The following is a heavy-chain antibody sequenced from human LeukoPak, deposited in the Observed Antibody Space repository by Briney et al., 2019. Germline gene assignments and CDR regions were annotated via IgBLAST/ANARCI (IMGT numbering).Heavy chain of an antibody. D-gene: IGHD3-10*01. CDR3: ARHRLWFGELHGQNWFDP. Sequence: SETLSLTCTVSGASISSYYWSWIRQPPGKGLEWIGYLYNTRNTYYNPSLKSRVTISVDTSKNQFSLKVSSVTAADTAVYYCARHRLWFGELHGQNWFDPWGQGTLVTVSS. J-gene: IGHJ5*02. CDR1: GASISSYY. CDR2: LYNTRNT. V-gene: IGHV4-59*08.